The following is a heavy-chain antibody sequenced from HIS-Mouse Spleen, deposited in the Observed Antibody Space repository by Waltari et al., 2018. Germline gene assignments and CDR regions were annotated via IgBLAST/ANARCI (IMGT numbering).Heavy chain of an antibody. CDR3: ARGAPYCSGGSCYPKYYFDY. D-gene: IGHD2-15*01. CDR2: IYYSGST. CDR1: GGSISSGDYY. Sequence: QVQLQESGPGLVKPSQTLSLTCTVSGGSISSGDYYWSWIRQPPGKALEWIGYIYYSGSTYYNPSLKSRVTISVDTSKNQFSLKLSSVTAADTAVYYCARGAPYCSGGSCYPKYYFDYWGQGTLVTVSS. V-gene: IGHV4-30-4*01. J-gene: IGHJ4*02.